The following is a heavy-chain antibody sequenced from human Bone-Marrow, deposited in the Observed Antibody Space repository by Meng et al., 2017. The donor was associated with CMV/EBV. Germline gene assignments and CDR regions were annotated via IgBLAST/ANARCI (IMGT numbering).Heavy chain of an antibody. D-gene: IGHD3-22*01. CDR2: IKSKTDGGTT. J-gene: IGHJ5*02. CDR3: ARGVTMTIGFDP. CDR1: GFTFSNAW. V-gene: IGHV3-15*01. Sequence: GESLKISCAASGFTFSNAWMSWVRQAPGKGLEWVGRIKSKTDGGTTDYAAPVKGRFTISRDDSKNTLYLQMNSLRAEDTAVYYCARGVTMTIGFDPWGQGTLVTVSS.